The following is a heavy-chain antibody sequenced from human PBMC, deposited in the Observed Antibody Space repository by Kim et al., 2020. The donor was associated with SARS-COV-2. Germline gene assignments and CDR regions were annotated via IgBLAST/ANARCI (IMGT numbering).Heavy chain of an antibody. Sequence: STYYTPSLKSRVTISVDTSKNQFSLKLSSVTAADTAVYYCASTGDTAIDYWGQGTLVTVSS. V-gene: IGHV4-39*01. D-gene: IGHD5-18*01. CDR3: ASTGDTAIDY. J-gene: IGHJ4*02. CDR2: ST.